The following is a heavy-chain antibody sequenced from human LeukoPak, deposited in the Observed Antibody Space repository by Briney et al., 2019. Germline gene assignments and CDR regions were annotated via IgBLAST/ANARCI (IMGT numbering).Heavy chain of an antibody. CDR1: GFTFNIFS. CDR2: IGGNTGII. V-gene: IGHV3-48*01. CDR3: ARAPVVGQGGY. D-gene: IGHD2-15*01. Sequence: GGSLRLSCEASGFTFNIFSMNWVRQAPGKGLEWLSYIGGNTGIIWYADSVKGRFTISRDNAKNSLYLQMNSLGVEDTAVYFCARAPVVGQGGYWGQGTLVTVSS. J-gene: IGHJ4*02.